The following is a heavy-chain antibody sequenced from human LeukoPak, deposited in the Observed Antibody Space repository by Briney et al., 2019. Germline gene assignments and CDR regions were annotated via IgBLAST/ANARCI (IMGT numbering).Heavy chain of an antibody. CDR2: ISGSGAGK. J-gene: IGHJ3*02. CDR1: GFTFSTYA. CDR3: AKAAYGDYAGAFDI. V-gene: IGHV3-23*01. D-gene: IGHD4-17*01. Sequence: GGSLRLSCAASGFTFSTYAKTWVRQAPGKGLEWVSSISGSGAGKFYAAPVKGRFTTSRDNSKNTLYVQLNSLRAEDTAVYYCAKAAYGDYAGAFDIWGQGTMVIVSS.